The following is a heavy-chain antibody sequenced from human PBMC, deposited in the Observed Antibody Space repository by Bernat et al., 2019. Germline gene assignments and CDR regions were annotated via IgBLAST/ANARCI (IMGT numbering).Heavy chain of an antibody. CDR3: ARDGYYGNYFDY. CDR2: ISYDGSNK. J-gene: IGHJ4*02. D-gene: IGHD4-17*01. CDR1: GFTFSSYA. Sequence: QVQLVEYGGGVVQPGRSLRLSCAASGFTFSSYAMHWVRQAPGKGLEWVAVISYDGSNKYYADSVKGRFTISRDNSKDTLYLQMNSLRAEDTAVYYCARDGYYGNYFDYWGQGTLVTVSS. V-gene: IGHV3-30*01.